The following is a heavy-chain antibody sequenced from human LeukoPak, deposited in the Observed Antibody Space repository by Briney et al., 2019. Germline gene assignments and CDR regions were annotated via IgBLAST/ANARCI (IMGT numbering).Heavy chain of an antibody. CDR3: ARDPNYYDSSGFTDY. CDR1: GFTFSSYA. Sequence: GGSLRLSCAASGFTFSSYAMHWVRQAPGKGLEWVAVISYDGSNKYYADSVKGRFTISRDKSKNTLYLQMNSLRAEDTAVCYCARDPNYYDSSGFTDYWGQGTLVTVSS. CDR2: ISYDGSNK. V-gene: IGHV3-30*01. D-gene: IGHD3-22*01. J-gene: IGHJ4*02.